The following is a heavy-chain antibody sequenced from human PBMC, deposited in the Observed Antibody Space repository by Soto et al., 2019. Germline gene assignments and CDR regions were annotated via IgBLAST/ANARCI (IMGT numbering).Heavy chain of an antibody. D-gene: IGHD3-22*01. CDR2: IYYTGST. CDR3: ARDHHSYYDTSGYYPYFDF. CDR1: GGSVNTAPYH. V-gene: IGHV4-61*01. Sequence: SETLSLTCTVSGGSVNTAPYHWSWIRQSPRNGLEWIGNIYYTGSTNYNPSFESRVAISLDTSNNQFSLRLTSLAAADTAVYFCARDHHSYYDTSGYYPYFDFWGQGTLVTVSS. J-gene: IGHJ4*02.